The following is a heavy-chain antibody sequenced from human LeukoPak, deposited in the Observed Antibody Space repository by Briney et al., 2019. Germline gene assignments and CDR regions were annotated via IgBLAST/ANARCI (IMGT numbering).Heavy chain of an antibody. Sequence: GASVKVSCKASGGTFSSYAISWVRQAPGQGLEWMGIINPSGGSTSYAQKFQGRVTMTRDMSTSTVYMELSSLRSEDTAVYYCAREVAYDSSAWFDPWGQGTLVTVSS. V-gene: IGHV1-46*01. J-gene: IGHJ5*02. CDR2: INPSGGST. CDR3: AREVAYDSSAWFDP. CDR1: GGTFSSYA. D-gene: IGHD3-22*01.